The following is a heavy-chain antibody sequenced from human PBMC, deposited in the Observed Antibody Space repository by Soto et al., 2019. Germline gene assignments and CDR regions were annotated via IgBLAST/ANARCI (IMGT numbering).Heavy chain of an antibody. CDR2: ISASGGGT. CDR3: AKSRTATTSCYGS. D-gene: IGHD2-2*01. CDR1: GFSFSNYA. V-gene: IGHV3-23*01. Sequence: EVHLLESGGGLVQPGGSLRLSSAASGFSFSNYAMTWIRRAPGKGLEWVSSISASGGGTFYADSVKGRFIISRDSSKNTLYLQMNSLRVEDTAVYYCAKSRTATTSCYGSWGQGTLVTVSS. J-gene: IGHJ5*02.